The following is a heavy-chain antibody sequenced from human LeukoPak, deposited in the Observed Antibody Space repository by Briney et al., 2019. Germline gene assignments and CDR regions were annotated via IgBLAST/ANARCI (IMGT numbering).Heavy chain of an antibody. D-gene: IGHD3-22*01. Sequence: GGSLRLSCAASGFTFSNSAMNWVRQAPGKGLEWVSAISGSGGSTYYADSVKGRFTISRDNSKNTLYLQMNSLRAEDTAVYYCARAPPNGYYDSSGLNWFDPWGQGTPVTVSS. J-gene: IGHJ5*02. CDR1: GFTFSNSA. V-gene: IGHV3-23*01. CDR2: ISGSGGST. CDR3: ARAPPNGYYDSSGLNWFDP.